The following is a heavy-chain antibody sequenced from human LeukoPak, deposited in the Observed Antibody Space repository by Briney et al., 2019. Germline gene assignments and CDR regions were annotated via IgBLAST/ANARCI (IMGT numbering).Heavy chain of an antibody. D-gene: IGHD2-2*03. CDR3: ARVVSMDIGLFDY. Sequence: GGSLTLSCPASGFTFSTYDMNWLRQAPGKGLEWVSGISATAGSTFYADSAKGRFTISRDNSKNPLYLQLNSLRAADTAIYYCARVVSMDIGLFDYWGQGTLVTVSS. J-gene: IGHJ4*02. CDR2: ISATAGST. V-gene: IGHV3-23*01. CDR1: GFTFSTYD.